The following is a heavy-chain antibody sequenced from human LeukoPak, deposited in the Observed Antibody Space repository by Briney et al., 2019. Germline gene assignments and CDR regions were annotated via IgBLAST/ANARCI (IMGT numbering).Heavy chain of an antibody. Sequence: SETLSLTCAVYGGSFSGYYWSWIRQPPGKGLEWIGEINHSGSTNYNPSLKSRVTISIVTSKNQFSLKLSSVTAADTALYYCARAISGYSYGYYYFDYWGQGTLVTVSS. V-gene: IGHV4-34*01. CDR3: ARAISGYSYGYYYFDY. CDR1: GGSFSGYY. J-gene: IGHJ4*02. D-gene: IGHD5-18*01. CDR2: INHSGST.